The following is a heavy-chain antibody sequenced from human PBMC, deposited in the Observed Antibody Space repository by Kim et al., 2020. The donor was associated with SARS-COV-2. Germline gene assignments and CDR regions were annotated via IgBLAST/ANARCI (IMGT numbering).Heavy chain of an antibody. V-gene: IGHV3-11*06. D-gene: IGHD3-22*01. Sequence: RFTISRDNAKNSLYLQKNSLRAEDTAVYYCARDIMRYDSRHYYYYGMDVWGQGTTVTVSS. CDR3: ARDIMRYDSRHYYYYGMDV. J-gene: IGHJ6*02.